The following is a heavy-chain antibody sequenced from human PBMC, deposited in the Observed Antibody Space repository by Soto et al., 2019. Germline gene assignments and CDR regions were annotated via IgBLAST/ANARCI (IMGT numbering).Heavy chain of an antibody. Sequence: GVLRLSCAASGFTLSSYWMHWVRQAPGKGLVWVSRINSDGSSTSYADSVKGRFTISRDNAKNTLYLQMNSLRAEDTAVYYCARDPGTGYYDSSGYYYDWGQGTLVTVSS. CDR1: GFTLSSYW. CDR3: ARDPGTGYYDSSGYYYD. J-gene: IGHJ4*02. D-gene: IGHD3-22*01. CDR2: INSDGSST. V-gene: IGHV3-74*01.